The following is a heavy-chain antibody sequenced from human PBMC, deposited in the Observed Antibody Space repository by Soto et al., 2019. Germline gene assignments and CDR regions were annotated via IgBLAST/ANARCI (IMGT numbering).Heavy chain of an antibody. V-gene: IGHV3-30*03. CDR3: SGEVASGY. D-gene: IGHD2-21*01. CDR1: GFSFSGYG. CDR2: ISRDGGTK. J-gene: IGHJ4*02. Sequence: GGSLRLSCAASGFSFSGYGMHWVRQAPGKGLEWVAVISRDGGTKFYADSVKGRFTISRDNSRNTLFLEMNSLRGDDMAVYYCSGEVASGYWGQRTLVTVSS.